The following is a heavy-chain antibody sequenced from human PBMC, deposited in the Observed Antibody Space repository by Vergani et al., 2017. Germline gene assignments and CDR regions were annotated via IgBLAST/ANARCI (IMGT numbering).Heavy chain of an antibody. CDR3: ARGVIAVAALYYFDY. D-gene: IGHD6-19*01. CDR1: GGTFSSYA. V-gene: IGHV1-69*01. CDR2: IIPIFGTA. J-gene: IGHJ4*02. Sequence: QVQLVQSGAEVKKPGSSVKVSCKASGGTFSSYAISWVRQAPGQGLEWMGGIIPIFGTANYAQKFQGIVTITADESTSTAYMELSSLRSEDTAVSYCARGVIAVAALYYFDYWGQGTLVTVSS.